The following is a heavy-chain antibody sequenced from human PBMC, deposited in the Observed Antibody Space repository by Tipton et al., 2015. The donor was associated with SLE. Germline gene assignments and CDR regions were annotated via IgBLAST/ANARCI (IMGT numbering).Heavy chain of an antibody. CDR3: ASQREVRIAARPSWYFDL. CDR1: GGSISSYY. J-gene: IGHJ2*01. V-gene: IGHV4-59*01. D-gene: IGHD6-6*01. Sequence: TLSLTCTVSGGSISSYYWSWIRQPPGKGLEWIGYIYYSGSTNYNPSLKSRVTISVDTSKNQFSLKLSSVTAADTAVYYCASQREVRIAARPSWYFDLWGRGTLVTVSS. CDR2: IYYSGST.